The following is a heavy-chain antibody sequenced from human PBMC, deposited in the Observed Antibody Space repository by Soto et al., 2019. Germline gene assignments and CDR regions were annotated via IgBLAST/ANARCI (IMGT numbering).Heavy chain of an antibody. CDR3: ASSAGAYSSGWYPSFDY. CDR2: IIPIFGTE. CDR1: GGTFSSYA. J-gene: IGHJ4*02. D-gene: IGHD6-19*01. V-gene: IGHV1-69*01. Sequence: QVQLVQSGAEVKKPGSSVKVSCKASGGTFSSYAISWVRQAPGQGLEWMGGIIPIFGTENYAQKFQARVTITADESTSTAYMELSSLRSEDTAVYYCASSAGAYSSGWYPSFDYWGQGTLVTVSS.